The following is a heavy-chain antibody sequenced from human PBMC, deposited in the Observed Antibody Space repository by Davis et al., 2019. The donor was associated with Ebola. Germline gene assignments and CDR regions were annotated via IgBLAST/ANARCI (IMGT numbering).Heavy chain of an antibody. V-gene: IGHV3-53*01. CDR1: GFSVSSSY. CDR2: LHRGGAT. D-gene: IGHD1-14*01. CDR3: ASPPDDYADY. J-gene: IGHJ4*02. Sequence: PGGSLRLFCAVSGFSVSSSYMHWVRQAPGKGLEWVSVLHRGGATYYADSVKGRFIVSRDNFKNTMYLRMYNLRADDTAVYYCASPPDDYADYWGQGTLVTVSS.